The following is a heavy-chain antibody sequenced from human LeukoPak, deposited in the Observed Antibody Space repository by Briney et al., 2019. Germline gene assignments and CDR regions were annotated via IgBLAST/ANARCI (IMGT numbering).Heavy chain of an antibody. V-gene: IGHV4-30-4*01. J-gene: IGHJ5*02. CDR2: IYYSGST. CDR3: ASNYYYDSSGSNWFDP. Sequence: PSETLSLTCTVSGGSISSGDYYWSWIRQPPGKGLEWIGYIYYSGSTYYNPSLKSRVTISVDTSKNQFSLKLSSVTAADTAVYYCASNYYYDSSGSNWFDPWGQGTLVTVSS. CDR1: GGSISSGDYY. D-gene: IGHD3-22*01.